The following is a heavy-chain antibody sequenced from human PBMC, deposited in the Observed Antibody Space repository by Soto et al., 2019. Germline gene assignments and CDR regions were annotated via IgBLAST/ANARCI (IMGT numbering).Heavy chain of an antibody. Sequence: GGSLRLSCAASGFTFSSYAMSWVRQAPGKGLEWVSAISGSGGSTYYADSVKGRFTISRDNSKNTLYLQMNSLRAEDTAVYYCAKDLTIFGVVIIDYYYYMDVWGKGTTVTVSS. J-gene: IGHJ6*03. V-gene: IGHV3-23*01. CDR2: ISGSGGST. CDR3: AKDLTIFGVVIIDYYYYMDV. CDR1: GFTFSSYA. D-gene: IGHD3-3*01.